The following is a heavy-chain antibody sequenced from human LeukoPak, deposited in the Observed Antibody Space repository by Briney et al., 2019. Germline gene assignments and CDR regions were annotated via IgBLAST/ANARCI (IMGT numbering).Heavy chain of an antibody. J-gene: IGHJ4*02. V-gene: IGHV1-69*13. CDR3: ARDHRPGPYNWNDGGFDY. D-gene: IGHD1-1*01. CDR1: GGTFSSYA. CDR2: IIPIFGTA. Sequence: SVKVSCKASGGTFSSYAISWVRQAPGQGLEWMGGIIPIFGTANYAQKFQGRVTITADEPTSTAYMELSSLRSEDTAVYYCARDHRPGPYNWNDGGFDYWGQGTLVTVSS.